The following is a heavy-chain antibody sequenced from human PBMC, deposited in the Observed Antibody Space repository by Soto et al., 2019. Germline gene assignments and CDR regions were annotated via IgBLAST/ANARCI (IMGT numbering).Heavy chain of an antibody. J-gene: IGHJ4*03. D-gene: IGHD1-26*01. Sequence: DSVKGRFTISRDNSKNTLYLQMNSLRAEDTSVYYCAKEGRLSGSYYLLSSCYFDSWLQGTLVTVSS. V-gene: IGHV3-30*02. CDR3: AKEGRLSGSYYLLSSCYFDS.